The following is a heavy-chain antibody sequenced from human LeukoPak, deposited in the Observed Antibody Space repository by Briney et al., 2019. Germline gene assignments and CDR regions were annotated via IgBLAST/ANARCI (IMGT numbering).Heavy chain of an antibody. CDR3: AKRITVSAGYYLDS. Sequence: GGFLRLSCVGSGFSFSSFGMSWVRQAPGKGLEWVSTISGGGSYTYFADSVKGRFTVSRDDSRSMHFLQMNSLRPEDTALYFCAKRITVSAGYYLDSWGRGTLVTVSS. D-gene: IGHD6-19*01. J-gene: IGHJ4*02. V-gene: IGHV3-23*01. CDR2: ISGGGSYT. CDR1: GFSFSSFG.